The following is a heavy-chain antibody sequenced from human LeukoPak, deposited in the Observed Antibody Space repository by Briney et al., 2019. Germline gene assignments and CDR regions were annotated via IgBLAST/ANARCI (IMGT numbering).Heavy chain of an antibody. D-gene: IGHD7-27*01. CDR2: LYSGGTT. CDR3: GRGHWGLDY. CDR1: GFNVGDKY. J-gene: IGHJ4*02. Sequence: GGSLRLSCEASGFNVGDKYMSWVRQAPGKGLEWVAVLYSGGTTSYADSVKGRFTISRDNSKSSLYLQMNSLSAEDTAVYYCGRGHWGLDYWGQGALVTVSS. V-gene: IGHV3-66*01.